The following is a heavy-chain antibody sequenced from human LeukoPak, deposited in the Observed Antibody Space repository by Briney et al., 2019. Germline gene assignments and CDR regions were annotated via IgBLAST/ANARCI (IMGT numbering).Heavy chain of an antibody. D-gene: IGHD3-9*01. Sequence: GASVKVSCKASGGTFSSYAINWVRQATGQGLEWMGWMNPNSGNTGYAQKFQGRVTMTRNTSISTAYMELSSLRSEDTAVYYCAKPYRYFDWFTFDPWGQGTLVTVSS. CDR2: MNPNSGNT. J-gene: IGHJ5*02. CDR3: AKPYRYFDWFTFDP. V-gene: IGHV1-8*02. CDR1: GGTFSSYA.